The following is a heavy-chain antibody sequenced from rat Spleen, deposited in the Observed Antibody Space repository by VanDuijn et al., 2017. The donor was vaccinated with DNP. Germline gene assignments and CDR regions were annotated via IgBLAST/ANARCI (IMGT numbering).Heavy chain of an antibody. J-gene: IGHJ2*01. CDR2: MWSDGDT. Sequence: QVQLKESGPGLVQPSRTLSLTCTVSGFSLTSYNVHWVRQPPGKGLEWMGVMWSDGDTSYNSGLKSRLSLSRDTSKSQLFIEMNSLQTEDTATYYCARDIGTTSFDYWGPGVMVAVSS. CDR1: GFSLTSYN. D-gene: IGHD1-5*01. CDR3: ARDIGTTSFDY. V-gene: IGHV2-32*01.